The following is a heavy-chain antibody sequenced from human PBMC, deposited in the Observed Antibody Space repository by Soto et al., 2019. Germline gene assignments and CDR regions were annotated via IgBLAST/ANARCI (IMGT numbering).Heavy chain of an antibody. J-gene: IGHJ4*02. CDR2: LNTGGGST. D-gene: IGHD6-13*01. CDR3: ARGPSYMAAASLDS. CDR1: GYTFTSHH. Sequence: GASVKVSCKASGYTFTSHHMHWVRQAPGQGLQWMGVLNTGGGSTNVAQRFQGRVTMTRDTATSTVYLELSRLTSDDTGVYYCARGPSYMAAASLDSWGQGTLVTVSS. V-gene: IGHV1-46*01.